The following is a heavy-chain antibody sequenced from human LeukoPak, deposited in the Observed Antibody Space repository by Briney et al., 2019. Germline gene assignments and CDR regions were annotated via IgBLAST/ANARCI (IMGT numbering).Heavy chain of an antibody. Sequence: SETLSLTCAVYGGSFSGYYRSWIRQPPGKGLEWIGEINHSGSTNYNPSLKSRVTISVDTSKNQFSLKLSSVTAADTAVYYCARGHWSTVVVIIFDYWGQGTLVTVSS. V-gene: IGHV4-34*01. D-gene: IGHD3-22*01. J-gene: IGHJ4*02. CDR2: INHSGST. CDR1: GGSFSGYY. CDR3: ARGHWSTVVVIIFDY.